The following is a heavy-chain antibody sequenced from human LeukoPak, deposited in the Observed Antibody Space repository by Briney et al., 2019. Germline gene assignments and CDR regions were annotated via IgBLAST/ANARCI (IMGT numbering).Heavy chain of an antibody. Sequence: PGRSLRLSCAAPGFTFSSYGMHWVRQAPGKGLEWVAVIWYDGSNKYYADSVKGRFTISRDNSKNTLYLQMNSLRAEDTAVYYCARDRLYYYYYGMDVWGQGTTVTVSS. CDR1: GFTFSSYG. V-gene: IGHV3-33*01. J-gene: IGHJ6*02. CDR2: IWYDGSNK. CDR3: ARDRLYYYYYGMDV.